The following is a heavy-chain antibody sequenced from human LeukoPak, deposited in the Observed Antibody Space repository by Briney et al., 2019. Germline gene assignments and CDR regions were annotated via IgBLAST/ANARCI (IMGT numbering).Heavy chain of an antibody. V-gene: IGHV3-21*01. Sequence: GGSLRLSCAASGFTFSSYSMNWVRQAPGKGLEWVSSISSSSSYIDYADSVKGRFTISRDSSKNTLYMQTNGLGGEDTAVYYCARDRVEIVVAGTVDCWGQGTLVTVSS. CDR2: ISSSSSYI. CDR1: GFTFSSYS. CDR3: ARDRVEIVVAGTVDC. J-gene: IGHJ4*02. D-gene: IGHD6-19*01.